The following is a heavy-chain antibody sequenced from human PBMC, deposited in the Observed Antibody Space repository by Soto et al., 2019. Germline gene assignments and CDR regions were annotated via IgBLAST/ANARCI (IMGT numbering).Heavy chain of an antibody. D-gene: IGHD3-10*01. J-gene: IGHJ5*02. Sequence: PGGSLRLSCAASGFTFSSYWMSWVRQAPGKGLEWVANIKQDGSEKYYVDSVKGRFTISRDNAKNSLYLQMNSLRAEDTAVYYCAREEESVGSPPSGFHPWGQGVQVAASS. V-gene: IGHV3-7*01. CDR1: GFTFSSYW. CDR2: IKQDGSEK. CDR3: AREEESVGSPPSGFHP.